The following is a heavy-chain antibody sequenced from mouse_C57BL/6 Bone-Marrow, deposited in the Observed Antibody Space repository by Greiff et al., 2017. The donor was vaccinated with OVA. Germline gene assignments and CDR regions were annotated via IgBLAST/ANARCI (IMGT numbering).Heavy chain of an antibody. CDR2: IYPRSGNT. CDR3: ARRPYYGSSVYAMDY. D-gene: IGHD1-1*01. V-gene: IGHV1-81*01. J-gene: IGHJ4*01. Sequence: QVQLQQSGAELARPGASVKLSCKASGYTFTSYGISWVKQRTGQGLEWIGEIYPRSGNTYYNEKFKGKATLTADQSSSTAYMELLSLTSEDSAVYFCARRPYYGSSVYAMDYWGQGTSVTVSS. CDR1: GYTFTSYG.